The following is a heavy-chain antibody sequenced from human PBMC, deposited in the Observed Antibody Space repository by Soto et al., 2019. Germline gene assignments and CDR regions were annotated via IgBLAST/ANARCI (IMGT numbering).Heavy chain of an antibody. V-gene: IGHV4-59*01. D-gene: IGHD3-16*02. CDR1: GGSISSYY. CDR2: IYYSGST. J-gene: IGHJ3*02. Sequence: QVQLQESGPGLVKPSETLSLTCTVSGGSISSYYWSWIRQPPGKGLEWIGSIYYSGSTNYNPSLKSRVTRSVDTSKNQFSLKLSSVTAADTAVYYCARGKYDYIWGSYLIDAFDIWGQGTMVTVSS. CDR3: ARGKYDYIWGSYLIDAFDI.